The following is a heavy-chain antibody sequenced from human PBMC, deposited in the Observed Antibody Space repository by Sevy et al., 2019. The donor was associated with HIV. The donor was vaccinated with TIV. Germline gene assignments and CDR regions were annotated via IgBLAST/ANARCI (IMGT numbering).Heavy chain of an antibody. CDR1: GFTFSSYS. J-gene: IGHJ4*02. D-gene: IGHD2-15*01. Sequence: GGSLRLSCAASGFTFSSYSMNWVRQAPGKGLEWVSSISSSSSYIYYADSVKGRFTISRDNAKNSLYLQMNSLRGEDTAVYYCAKGGGKGTFFDYWGQGTLVTVSS. CDR2: ISSSSSYI. CDR3: AKGGGKGTFFDY. V-gene: IGHV3-21*01.